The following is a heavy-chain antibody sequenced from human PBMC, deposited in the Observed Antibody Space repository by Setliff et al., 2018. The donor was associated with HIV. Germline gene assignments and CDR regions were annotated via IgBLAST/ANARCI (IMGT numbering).Heavy chain of an antibody. CDR2: IGQDGSEK. CDR1: RFDFNNYW. CDR3: TTDLGSGRFSWNNN. D-gene: IGHD1-26*01. V-gene: IGHV3-7*01. Sequence: GGSLRLSCAASRFDFNNYWMCWVRQAPGKGLEWVANIGQDGSEKNYVDPVKGRFTISRDNAKNSMDLQMNSLRAEDTAIYYCTTDLGSGRFSWNNNWGQGTLVTVSS. J-gene: IGHJ4*02.